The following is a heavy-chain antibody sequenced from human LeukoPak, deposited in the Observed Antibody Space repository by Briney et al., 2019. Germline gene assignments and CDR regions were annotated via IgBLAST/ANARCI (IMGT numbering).Heavy chain of an antibody. Sequence: ASVKVSCKASGGTFSSYAISWVRQAPGQGLEWMGRIIPIFGTANYAQKFRGRVTITTDESTSTAYMELSSLRSEDTAVYYCARVSDDSSGYYSGCFDYWGQETLVTVSS. CDR2: IIPIFGTA. J-gene: IGHJ4*02. CDR1: GGTFSSYA. D-gene: IGHD3-22*01. V-gene: IGHV1-69*05. CDR3: ARVSDDSSGYYSGCFDY.